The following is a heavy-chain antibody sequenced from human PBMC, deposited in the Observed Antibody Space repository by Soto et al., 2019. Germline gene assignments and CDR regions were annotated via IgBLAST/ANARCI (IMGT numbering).Heavy chain of an antibody. J-gene: IGHJ6*02. Sequence: SETLSLTCAVSGGSISSSNWWSWVRQPPGKGLEWIGEIYHSGSTNYNPSLKSRVTISVDKSKNQFSLKLSSVTAADTAVYYCARDRSGSSYGMDVWGQGTTVTVSS. CDR3: ARDRSGSSYGMDV. V-gene: IGHV4-4*02. CDR2: IYHSGST. D-gene: IGHD6-19*01. CDR1: GGSISSSNW.